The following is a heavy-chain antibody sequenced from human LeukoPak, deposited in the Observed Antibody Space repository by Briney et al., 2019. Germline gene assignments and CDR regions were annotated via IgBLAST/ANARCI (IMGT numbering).Heavy chain of an antibody. Sequence: PSETLSLTCTVSGYSISSGYYWGWIRQPPGKGLEWIGSIYNSGSTYYNPSLKSRVTISVDTSKNQFSLKLSSVTAADTAVYYCASHLAMPSLYYFDYWGQGTLVTVSS. CDR3: ASHLAMPSLYYFDY. D-gene: IGHD2-2*01. CDR1: GYSISSGYY. J-gene: IGHJ4*02. V-gene: IGHV4-38-2*02. CDR2: IYNSGST.